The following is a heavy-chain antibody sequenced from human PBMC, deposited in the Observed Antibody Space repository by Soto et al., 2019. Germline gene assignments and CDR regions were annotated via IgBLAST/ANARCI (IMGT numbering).Heavy chain of an antibody. CDR2: IIPIFGTA. V-gene: IGHV1-69*13. J-gene: IGHJ5*02. CDR3: ARGVAYSNSNWFDP. CDR1: GGTFSRDA. Sequence: SVKGSCKASGGTFSRDAIGWVRQAPGQGLEWMGGIIPIFGTANYAQKFQGRVTITADESTSTAYMELSSLRSEDTAVYYCARGVAYSNSNWFDPWGQGTLVTVSS. D-gene: IGHD4-4*01.